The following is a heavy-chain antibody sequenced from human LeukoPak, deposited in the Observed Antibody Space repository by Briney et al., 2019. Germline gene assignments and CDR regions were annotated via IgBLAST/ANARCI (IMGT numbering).Heavy chain of an antibody. CDR3: ARGTRQQLDY. CDR1: GYTFTTYT. Sequence: GASVNVSCKTSGYTFTTYTIAWVRQAPGQVLEWIGWISPYNSNTDYTHKLQGRITVTTDTSTSTAYMELRSLRSDDTALYYCARGTRQQLDYWGQGTLVSVSS. V-gene: IGHV1-18*04. J-gene: IGHJ4*02. D-gene: IGHD6-13*01. CDR2: ISPYNSNT.